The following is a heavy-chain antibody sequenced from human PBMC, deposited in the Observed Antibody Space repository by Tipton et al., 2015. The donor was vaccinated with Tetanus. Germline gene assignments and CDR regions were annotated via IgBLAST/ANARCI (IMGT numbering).Heavy chain of an antibody. J-gene: IGHJ6*02. CDR3: VLRWFGTQYYFGMDV. D-gene: IGHD2/OR15-2a*01. Sequence: SLRLSCEASGFTFSSHWMSWVRQVPGKGLEWVANINQDGSAEFYVDSVKGRFTISRDNSKNSLSLQMNSLRADDTAVYYCVLRWFGTQYYFGMDVWGQGTTVTVSS. V-gene: IGHV3-7*01. CDR2: INQDGSAE. CDR1: GFTFSSHW.